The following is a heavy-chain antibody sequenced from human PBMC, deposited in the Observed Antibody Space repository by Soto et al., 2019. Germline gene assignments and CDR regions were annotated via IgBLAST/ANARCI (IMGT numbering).Heavy chain of an antibody. D-gene: IGHD3-22*01. CDR3: ARDTYFYDSSGYQIYYYYGVDV. Sequence: QVQLQESGPGLVKPSQTLSLTCTVSGGSISSGGYYWSWIRQHPGKGLEWIGYIYYSGSTYYNPSLESRVTISVETSKNQFSLKLSSVTAADTAVYYCARDTYFYDSSGYQIYYYYGVDVWGQGTTVTVSS. CDR1: GGSISSGGYY. J-gene: IGHJ6*02. V-gene: IGHV4-31*03. CDR2: IYYSGST.